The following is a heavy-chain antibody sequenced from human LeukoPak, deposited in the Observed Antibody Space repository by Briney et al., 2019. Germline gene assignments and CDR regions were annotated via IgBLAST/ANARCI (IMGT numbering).Heavy chain of an antibody. CDR1: GFTFSSYW. CDR3: AKDPPGIVVAGTVLGAFDF. Sequence: PGGSLRLSCAASGFTFSSYWMSWVRQAPGKGLEWVANIKQDGSEKYYVDSVKGRFTISRDNSKNTLYLQMNSLRAEDTAVYYCAKDPPGIVVAGTVLGAFDFWGQGTLATVTS. V-gene: IGHV3-7*01. D-gene: IGHD6-13*01. J-gene: IGHJ3*01. CDR2: IKQDGSEK.